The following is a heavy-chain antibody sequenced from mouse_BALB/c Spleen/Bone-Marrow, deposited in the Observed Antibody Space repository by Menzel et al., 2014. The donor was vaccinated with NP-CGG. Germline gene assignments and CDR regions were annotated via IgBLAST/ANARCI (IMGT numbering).Heavy chain of an antibody. CDR2: ISGGGSYT. V-gene: IGHV5-9-2*01. D-gene: IGHD2-4*01. CDR1: GFTFNSYG. J-gene: IGHJ3*01. CDR3: ARHAYYDQTEVSFVY. Sequence: EVHLVASGGGLVKSGGSLKLSCAASGFTFNSYGMSWVRQTPEKRLEGVATISGGGSYTFYPDSVKGRFTISRDNAKNNLYLQLSSLRSEDTALYYCARHAYYDQTEVSFVYWGQGTLVTVSA.